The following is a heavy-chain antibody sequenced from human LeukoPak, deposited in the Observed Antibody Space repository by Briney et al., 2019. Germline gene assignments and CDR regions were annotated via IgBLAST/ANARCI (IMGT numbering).Heavy chain of an antibody. J-gene: IGHJ4*02. D-gene: IGHD6-19*01. V-gene: IGHV3-30*03. CDR1: GFTFSLYG. CDR2: ISYHGNNK. Sequence: GGSLRLSCAASGFTFSLYGMHWVRQAPGKGLEWVAVISYHGNNKYYADSVKGRFTISRDNSKNILYLEMNSLRAEDTAVYYCARVPYSSAWYFDYWGQGTLVTVSS. CDR3: ARVPYSSAWYFDY.